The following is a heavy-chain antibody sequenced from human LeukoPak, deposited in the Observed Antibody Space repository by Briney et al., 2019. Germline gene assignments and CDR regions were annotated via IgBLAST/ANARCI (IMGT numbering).Heavy chain of an antibody. CDR3: ATGGTYYYDSSGYYFFGY. CDR2: INPSGGST. CDR1: GYTFTSYY. D-gene: IGHD3-22*01. V-gene: IGHV1-46*01. J-gene: IGHJ4*02. Sequence: ASVKVSCKASGYTFTSYYMHWVRQAPGQGLEWMGIINPSGGSTIYAQKFQGRVTMTEDTSTDTAYMELSSLRSEDTAVYYCATGGTYYYDSSGYYFFGYWGQGTLVTVSS.